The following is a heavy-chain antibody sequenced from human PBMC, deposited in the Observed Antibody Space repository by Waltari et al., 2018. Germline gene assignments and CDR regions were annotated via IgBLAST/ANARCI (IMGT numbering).Heavy chain of an antibody. J-gene: IGHJ5*02. CDR2: INPNSGGT. D-gene: IGHD2-8*01. Sequence: QVQLVQSGAEVKKPGASVKVSCEASGYTFTGYYMHWVRQAPGQGIEWMGWINPNSGGTNYAQKFQGRVTMTRDTSISTAYMELSRLRSDDTAVYYCARDGSVLMVYAITNWFDPWGQGTLVTVSS. CDR1: GYTFTGYY. V-gene: IGHV1-2*02. CDR3: ARDGSVLMVYAITNWFDP.